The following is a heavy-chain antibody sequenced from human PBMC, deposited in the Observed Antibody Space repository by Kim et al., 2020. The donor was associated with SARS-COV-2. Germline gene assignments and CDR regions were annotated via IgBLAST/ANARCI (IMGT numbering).Heavy chain of an antibody. J-gene: IGHJ4*02. D-gene: IGHD1-26*01. CDR3: ARESHRPIVGANRYFDY. Sequence: VKGRFTISRENAKNSLYLQMNSLRAGDTAVYYCARESHRPIVGANRYFDYWGQGTLVTVSS. V-gene: IGHV3-13*01.